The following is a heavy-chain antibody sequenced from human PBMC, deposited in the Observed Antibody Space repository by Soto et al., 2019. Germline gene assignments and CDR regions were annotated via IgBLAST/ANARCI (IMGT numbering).Heavy chain of an antibody. Sequence: QVQLQESGPGLVKPSQTLSLTCTVSGGSINSGDYYWSWIRQPPGKGLEWIGYIYYSGSTYYNPPLRSRVTISIETSKNHFFLNLSSVTAADTAVYYCARIGLTTALLWGQGTLVTVSS. CDR2: IYYSGST. J-gene: IGHJ4*02. D-gene: IGHD4-17*01. CDR3: ARIGLTTALL. CDR1: GGSINSGDYY. V-gene: IGHV4-30-4*01.